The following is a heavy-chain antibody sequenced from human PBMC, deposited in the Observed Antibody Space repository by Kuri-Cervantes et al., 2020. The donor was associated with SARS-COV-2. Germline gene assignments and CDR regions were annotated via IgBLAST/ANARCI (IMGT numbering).Heavy chain of an antibody. CDR3: ARLLWVLHPVIDS. V-gene: IGHV4-59*08. J-gene: IGHJ4*02. D-gene: IGHD3-3*01. CDR2: IYYSGST. Sequence: SETLSLTCTVSGGSISSHYWSWIRQPPGKGLEWIGYIYYSGSTNYNPSLKSRVTISVDTSKNQFSLRLISVTAAATDIYYCARLLWVLHPVIDSRGRGTLVTVSS. CDR1: GGSISSHY.